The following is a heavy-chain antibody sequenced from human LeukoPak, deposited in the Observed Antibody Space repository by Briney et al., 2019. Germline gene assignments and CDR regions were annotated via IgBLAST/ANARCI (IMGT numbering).Heavy chain of an antibody. Sequence: AASVKVSCKASGYTFTSYGISWVRQAPGQGLEWMGWISAYNGNTNYAQKLQGRVTMTTDTSTSTAYMELRSLRSDDTAVYYCARSEIYCNNGFCYREPCDYWGQGTLVTVSS. V-gene: IGHV1-18*01. CDR1: GYTFTSYG. J-gene: IGHJ4*02. D-gene: IGHD2-8*01. CDR2: ISAYNGNT. CDR3: ARSEIYCNNGFCYREPCDY.